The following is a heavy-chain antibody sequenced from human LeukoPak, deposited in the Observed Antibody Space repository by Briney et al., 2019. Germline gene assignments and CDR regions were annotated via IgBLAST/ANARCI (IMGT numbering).Heavy chain of an antibody. V-gene: IGHV1-69*05. CDR2: IIPIFGTA. Sequence: GASVKVSCKASGGTFSSYAISWVRQAPGQGLEWMGGIIPIFGTANYAQKFQGRVTITTDESTSTAYMELSSLRSEDTAVYYCARANFDWLLSIFMDVWGQGTTVTVSS. J-gene: IGHJ6*02. CDR1: GGTFSSYA. CDR3: ARANFDWLLSIFMDV. D-gene: IGHD3-9*01.